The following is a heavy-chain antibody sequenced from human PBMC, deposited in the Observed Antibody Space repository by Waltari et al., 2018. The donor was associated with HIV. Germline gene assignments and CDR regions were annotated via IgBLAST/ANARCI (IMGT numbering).Heavy chain of an antibody. CDR3: ARWCDTNCHTFDI. V-gene: IGHV4-59*02. J-gene: IGHJ3*02. CDR1: GVSVTSYY. Sequence: QVRLQESGPGLVKPSETLSLTCTVSGVSVTSYYWTWIRQSPEKGLEWLGYVHHTGASKCNPPLRSRVSMSVDTSKNEITLSLTSATAADTAVYYCARWCDTNCHTFDIWGQGTSVTVSS. CDR2: VHHTGAS. D-gene: IGHD2-8*01.